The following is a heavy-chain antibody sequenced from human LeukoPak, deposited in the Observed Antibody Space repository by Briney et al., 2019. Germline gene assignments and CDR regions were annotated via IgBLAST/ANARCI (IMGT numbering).Heavy chain of an antibody. CDR2: IIPIFGTA. V-gene: IGHV1-69*05. J-gene: IGHJ4*02. D-gene: IGHD3-22*01. CDR1: GGTFSSYA. Sequence: SVKVSCKASGGTFSSYAISWVRQAPGQGLEWMGGIIPIFGTANYAQKFQGRVTITTDESTSTAYMELSSLRSEDTAVYYCARGGYYDSSGYYYVDYWGQGTLVTVSS. CDR3: ARGGYYDSSGYYYVDY.